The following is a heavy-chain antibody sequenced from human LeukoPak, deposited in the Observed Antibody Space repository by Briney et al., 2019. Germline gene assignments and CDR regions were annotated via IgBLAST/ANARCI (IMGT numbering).Heavy chain of an antibody. CDR3: AKDFDFWSGQHY. CDR2: ISYDGSNK. CDR1: GFTFSSYA. Sequence: RRSLRLSCAASGFTFSSYAMHWVRQAPGKGLEWVAVISYDGSNKYYADSVKGRFTISRDNSKNTLYLQMNSLRAEDTAVYYCAKDFDFWSGQHYWGQGTLVTVSS. J-gene: IGHJ4*02. D-gene: IGHD3-3*01. V-gene: IGHV3-30*04.